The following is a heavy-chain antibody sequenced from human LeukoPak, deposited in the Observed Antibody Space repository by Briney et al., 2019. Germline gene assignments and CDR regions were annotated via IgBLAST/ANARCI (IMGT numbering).Heavy chain of an antibody. CDR1: GFSFSRSS. D-gene: IGHD3-22*01. CDR2: ITGSSTYT. CDR3: GRESYYDDNDGNY. V-gene: IGHV3-21*01. Sequence: GGSLRLSCAASGFSFSRSSMSWVRQAPGKGLEWVSSITGSSTYTYYADSVKGRFTISRDNAEKSVYLQMNSLRAEDTAVYYCGRESYYDDNDGNYWGQGTLVTVSS. J-gene: IGHJ4*02.